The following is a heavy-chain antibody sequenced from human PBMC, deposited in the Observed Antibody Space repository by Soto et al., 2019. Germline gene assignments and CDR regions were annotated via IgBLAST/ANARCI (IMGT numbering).Heavy chain of an antibody. CDR1: GYPVTAYY. V-gene: IGHV1-2*02. J-gene: IGHJ3*02. Sequence: QLHLVQSGAVVKKPGASVTVSCSASGYPVTAYYMHWVRQAPGRGLEWMGGINPATGAAKYTQTFQGRVPKTRDPSTSTVFMELGGLTSEDTAVFYCARGGGVGVAGSAAFDMWGQGTVVTVSS. CDR3: ARGGGVGVAGSAAFDM. D-gene: IGHD3-3*01. CDR2: INPATGAA.